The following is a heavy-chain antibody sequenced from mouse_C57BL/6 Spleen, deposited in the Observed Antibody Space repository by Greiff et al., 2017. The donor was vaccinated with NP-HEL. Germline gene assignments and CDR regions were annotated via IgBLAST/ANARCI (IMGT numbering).Heavy chain of an antibody. J-gene: IGHJ4*01. V-gene: IGHV1-54*01. D-gene: IGHD3-2*02. CDR1: GYAFTNYL. Sequence: VMLVESGAELVRPGTSVKVSCKASGYAFTNYLIEWVKQRPGQGLEWIGVINPGSGGTNYNEKFKGKATLTADKSSSTAYMQLSSLTSEDSAVYFCARWGGSSGYDAMDYWGQGTSVTVSS. CDR2: INPGSGGT. CDR3: ARWGGSSGYDAMDY.